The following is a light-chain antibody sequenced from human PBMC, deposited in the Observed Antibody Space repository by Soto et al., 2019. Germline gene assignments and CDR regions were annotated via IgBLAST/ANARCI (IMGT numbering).Light chain of an antibody. CDR3: QQYNNWLIT. CDR1: QSVNGN. V-gene: IGKV3-15*01. J-gene: IGKJ5*01. CDR2: GAS. Sequence: EIVMTQSPATLSVSPGERATLSCRASQSVNGNLAWYQQKPGQAPRLLIYGASTRATGIPARFSGSGSGTEFTLTISSLQSEDFAVYYCQQYNNWLITFGQGKRLEIK.